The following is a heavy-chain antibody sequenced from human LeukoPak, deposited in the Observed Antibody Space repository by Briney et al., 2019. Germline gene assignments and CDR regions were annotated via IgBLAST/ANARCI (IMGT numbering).Heavy chain of an antibody. J-gene: IGHJ4*02. CDR2: IRYDGSNK. Sequence: PGGSLRLSCAASGFTFSSYGMHWVRQAPGKGLEWAAFIRYDGSNKYYADSVEGRFTISRDNSKNTLYLQMNSLRAEDTAVYYCAKDRGSGSYSFDYWGQGTLVTVSS. V-gene: IGHV3-30*02. CDR1: GFTFSSYG. D-gene: IGHD3-10*01. CDR3: AKDRGSGSYSFDY.